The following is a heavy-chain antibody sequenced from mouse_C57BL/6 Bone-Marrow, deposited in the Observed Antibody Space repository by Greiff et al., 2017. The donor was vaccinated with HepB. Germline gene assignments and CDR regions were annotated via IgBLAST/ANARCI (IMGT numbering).Heavy chain of an antibody. V-gene: IGHV1-72*01. CDR3: ARGWYYGSRTLFDY. Sequence: QVQLQQPGAELVKPGASVKLSCKASGYTFTSYWMHWVKQRPGRGLEWIGRIDTNSGGTKYNEKFKSKATLTVDKPSSTAYMQLSSLTSEDSAVSYCARGWYYGSRTLFDYWGQGTTLTVSS. CDR2: IDTNSGGT. CDR1: GYTFTSYW. J-gene: IGHJ2*01. D-gene: IGHD1-1*01.